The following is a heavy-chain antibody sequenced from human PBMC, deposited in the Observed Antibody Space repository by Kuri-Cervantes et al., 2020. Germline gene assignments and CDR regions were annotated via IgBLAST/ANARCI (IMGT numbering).Heavy chain of an antibody. Sequence: GGSLRLSCAASGFTFSSYAMSWVRQAPGKGPEWVSTIGNNIYYADSVKGRFTISRDNSKSTLYLQMSSLRAEDTAVYYCAKRSTPGTNYFDYWGQGTLVTVSS. J-gene: IGHJ4*02. CDR1: GFTFSSYA. D-gene: IGHD2-2*01. CDR3: AKRSTPGTNYFDY. CDR2: IGNNI. V-gene: IGHV3-23*01.